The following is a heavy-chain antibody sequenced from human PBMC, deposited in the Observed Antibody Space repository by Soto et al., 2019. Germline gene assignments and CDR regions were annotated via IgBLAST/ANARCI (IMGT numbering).Heavy chain of an antibody. CDR3: ARGQRFSDWFDP. J-gene: IGHJ5*02. CDR2: IYSSGST. D-gene: IGHD3-3*01. V-gene: IGHV4-4*07. Sequence: SETLSLTCTVTGGAISCYYWSWIRQSDGEGLEWIGRIYSSGSTNYNPSLKSRVTISLDTSMNYFSLRLSSVTAADTAVYYCARGQRFSDWFDPWGQGTLVTVSS. CDR1: GGAISCYY.